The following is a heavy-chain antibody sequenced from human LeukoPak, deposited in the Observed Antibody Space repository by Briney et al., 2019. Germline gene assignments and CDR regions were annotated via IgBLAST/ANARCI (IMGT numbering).Heavy chain of an antibody. D-gene: IGHD3-10*01. CDR3: AKDRNYYGGGSFFDY. CDR2: ISYDGSNK. V-gene: IGHV3-30*18. CDR1: GFTFSSYG. J-gene: IGHJ4*02. Sequence: PGGSLRLSCAASGFTFSSYGIHWVRQAPGKGPEWVAVISYDGSNKKYADSMEGRFTISRDNSKNTLYLQMNSLRAEDTAVYYCAKDRNYYGGGSFFDYWGQGTLVTASS.